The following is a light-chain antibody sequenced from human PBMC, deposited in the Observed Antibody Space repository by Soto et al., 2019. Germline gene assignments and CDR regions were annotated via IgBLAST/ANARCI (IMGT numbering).Light chain of an antibody. J-gene: IGKJ2*01. Sequence: DIVMTQSPDSLAVSLGERATINCKSNQSVLFSSNDRNYLSWYQQKPGQPPKLLISWASTREFGVPDRFSGSGSGTDFTLTISSLQAEDVAVYYCQQYYGTPRTFGQGTKLEIK. CDR2: WAS. CDR3: QQYYGTPRT. V-gene: IGKV4-1*01. CDR1: QSVLFSSNDRNY.